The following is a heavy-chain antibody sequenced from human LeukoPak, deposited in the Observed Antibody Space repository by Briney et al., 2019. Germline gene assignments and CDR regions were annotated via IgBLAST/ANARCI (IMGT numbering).Heavy chain of an antibody. J-gene: IGHJ5*02. V-gene: IGHV1-69*13. Sequence: SVKVSCKASGGTFSSYAISWVRQAPGQGLEWMGGIIPIFGTANYAQKFHGRVTITADESTSTAYMELSSLRSEDTAVYYCARIYGDYGYWFDPWGQGTLVTVSS. CDR3: ARIYGDYGYWFDP. CDR1: GGTFSSYA. CDR2: IIPIFGTA. D-gene: IGHD4-17*01.